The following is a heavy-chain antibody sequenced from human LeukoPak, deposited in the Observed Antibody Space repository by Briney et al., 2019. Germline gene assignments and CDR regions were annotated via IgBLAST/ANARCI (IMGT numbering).Heavy chain of an antibody. V-gene: IGHV2-5*02. CDR1: GFSLSTSGVG. CDR3: AHRLYNGDYPVGFDY. CDR2: IYWDDDK. J-gene: IGHJ4*02. Sequence: SGPTLVKPTQTLTLTRTFSGFSLSTSGVGVGWIRQPPGKALEWLALIYWDDDKRYSPSLKSKLTITKDTSKNQVVLTMTNMDPVDTATYYCAHRLYNGDYPVGFDYWGQGTLVTVSS. D-gene: IGHD4-17*01.